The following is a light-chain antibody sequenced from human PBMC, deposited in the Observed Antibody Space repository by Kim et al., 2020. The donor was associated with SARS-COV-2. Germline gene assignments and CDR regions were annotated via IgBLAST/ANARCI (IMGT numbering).Light chain of an antibody. J-gene: IGKJ4*01. CDR1: QSVLSSSNNKNF. CDR3: QQYHSDPLT. CDR2: WAS. Sequence: ATINCKSSQSVLSSSNNKNFLAWFQQKPGQSPRLLISWASTRESGVPDRFSGSGSETDFILTISRLQAEDVAVYYCQQYHSDPLTFGGGTKVDIK. V-gene: IGKV4-1*01.